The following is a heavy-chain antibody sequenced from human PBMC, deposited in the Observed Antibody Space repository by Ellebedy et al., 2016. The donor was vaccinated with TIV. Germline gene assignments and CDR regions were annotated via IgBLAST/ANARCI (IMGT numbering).Heavy chain of an antibody. Sequence: SATLSLTXTVSGGSISSGDYYWSWIRQPPGKGLEWFGYIYYSGSTYYNPSLKSRVTISVDTSKNQFSLKLSSVTAADTAVYYCARGSGGERQPQHHIVVVTSNFDYWGQGTLVTVSS. CDR2: IYYSGST. CDR1: GGSISSGDYY. J-gene: IGHJ4*02. V-gene: IGHV4-30-4*01. D-gene: IGHD2-21*02. CDR3: ARGSGGERQPQHHIVVVTSNFDY.